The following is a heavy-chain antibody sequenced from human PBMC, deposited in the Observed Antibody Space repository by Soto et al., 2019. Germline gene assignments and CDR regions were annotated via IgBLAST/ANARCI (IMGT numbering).Heavy chain of an antibody. Sequence: QVQLVQSGAEVKKPGASVKVSCKASGYTFTSYGISWVRQAPGQGLEWMGWISAYNGNTNYAQKLQGRLTMTTDTSTSTAYMELRSLRSDDTAVYYCARDGVLLWFGEFHYFYYWCQGTLVTVSS. V-gene: IGHV1-18*01. J-gene: IGHJ4*02. CDR3: ARDGVLLWFGEFHYFYY. D-gene: IGHD3-10*01. CDR1: GYTFTSYG. CDR2: ISAYNGNT.